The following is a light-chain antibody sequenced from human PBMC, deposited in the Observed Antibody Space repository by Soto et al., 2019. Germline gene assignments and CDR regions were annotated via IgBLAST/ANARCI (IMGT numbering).Light chain of an antibody. J-gene: IGKJ4*01. V-gene: IGKV1-13*02. Sequence: AIQLTQSPSSLSASVGDRVTITCRASQGISSALAWYQQKPGKAPKLLIYDASSLESGVPSRFRCSGSGTDFTLTISSLQPEDFATYYCQQFNSYPLFGGGTKVEIK. CDR2: DAS. CDR3: QQFNSYPL. CDR1: QGISSA.